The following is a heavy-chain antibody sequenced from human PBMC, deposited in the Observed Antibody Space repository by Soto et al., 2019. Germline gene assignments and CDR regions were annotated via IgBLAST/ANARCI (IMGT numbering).Heavy chain of an antibody. Sequence: QLQLQESGSGLVKPSQTLSLTCAVSGGSISSGGYSWSWIRQPPGKGLEWIGYIYHSGSTYYNPSLTSRVTISVDRSKNQCSLKLSSVTAADTAVYYCARALTTVGRYYFDYWGQGTLVTVSS. D-gene: IGHD4-17*01. V-gene: IGHV4-30-2*01. J-gene: IGHJ4*02. CDR1: GGSISSGGYS. CDR3: ARALTTVGRYYFDY. CDR2: IYHSGST.